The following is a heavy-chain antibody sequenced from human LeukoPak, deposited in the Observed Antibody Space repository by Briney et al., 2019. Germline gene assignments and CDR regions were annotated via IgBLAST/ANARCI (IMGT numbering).Heavy chain of an antibody. D-gene: IGHD3-22*01. V-gene: IGHV3-23*01. CDR3: AKVPQYSGYYYVFH. CDR2: ISGSGGST. J-gene: IGHJ4*02. CDR1: GFTFSSYA. Sequence: GGSLRLSCAASGFTFSSYAMSWVRQAPGKGLEWVSAISGSGGSTYYADSVKGRFTISRDNSKNTLYLQMNSLRAEDTAVYYCAKVPQYSGYYYVFHWGQGTLVTVSS.